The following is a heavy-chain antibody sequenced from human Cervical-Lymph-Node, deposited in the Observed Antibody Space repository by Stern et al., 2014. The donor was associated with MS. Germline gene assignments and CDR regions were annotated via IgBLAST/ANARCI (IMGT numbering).Heavy chain of an antibody. V-gene: IGHV1-46*01. Sequence: VQLVESGAEVKKPGASVKVSCKASGYTFTSYYMHWVRQAPGQGLEWMGIINPNGGSTSYAQKIKGRVTMTRDTSKSTVYMALSSLRSEDTAVYYCARVGSGYCFDYWGQGTLVTVSS. J-gene: IGHJ4*02. CDR2: INPNGGST. CDR3: ARVGSGYCFDY. CDR1: GYTFTSYY. D-gene: IGHD3-3*01.